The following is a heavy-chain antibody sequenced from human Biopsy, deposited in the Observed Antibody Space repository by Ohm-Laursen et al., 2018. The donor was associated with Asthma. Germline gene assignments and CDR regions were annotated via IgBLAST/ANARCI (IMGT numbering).Heavy chain of an antibody. J-gene: IGHJ2*01. Sequence: SQTLSLTCAVSGDSISSNNWWTWVRQSPGRGLEWIGEIYYSGSTNYHPSLKGRVTISVAKSKNQFSLRLTSVTAADTAVYYCARAIGAGDWYFDVWGRGTLVTVSS. D-gene: IGHD3-3*01. V-gene: IGHV4-4*02. CDR2: IYYSGST. CDR1: GDSISSNNW. CDR3: ARAIGAGDWYFDV.